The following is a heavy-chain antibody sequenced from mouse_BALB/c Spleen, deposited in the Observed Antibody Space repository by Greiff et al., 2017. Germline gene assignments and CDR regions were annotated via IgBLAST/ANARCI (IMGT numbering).Heavy chain of an antibody. J-gene: IGHJ3*01. CDR3: ARGPSAMINGWFAY. CDR2: ISSGGST. CDR1: GFTFSSYA. D-gene: IGHD2-4*01. Sequence: EVMLVESGGGLVKPGGSLKLSCAASGFTFSSYAMSWVRQTPEKRLEWVASISSGGSTYYPDSVKGRFTISRDNARNILYLQMSSLRSEDTAMYYCARGPSAMINGWFAYWGQGTLVTVSA. V-gene: IGHV5-6-5*01.